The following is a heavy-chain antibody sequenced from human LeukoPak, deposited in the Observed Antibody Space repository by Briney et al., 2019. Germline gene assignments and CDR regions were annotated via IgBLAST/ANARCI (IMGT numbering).Heavy chain of an antibody. CDR2: IYPGDSDT. V-gene: IGHV5-51*01. CDR1: GYRFTSYW. J-gene: IGHJ4*02. D-gene: IGHD1-26*01. Sequence: GESLKISCKGSGYRFTSYWIAWVRQMPGKGLEWMGMIYPGDSDTRYSPSFQGQVTMSADKSITTAYLQWTSLKASDTAMYYCARHQGGSYSDYWGQGTLVTVSS. CDR3: ARHQGGSYSDY.